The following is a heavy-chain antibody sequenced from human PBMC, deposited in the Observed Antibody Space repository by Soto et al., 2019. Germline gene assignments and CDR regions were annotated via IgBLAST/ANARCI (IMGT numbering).Heavy chain of an antibody. D-gene: IGHD6-19*01. V-gene: IGHV3-23*01. CDR1: GFTFSNFA. J-gene: IGHJ4*02. CDR2: ISASGRDR. Sequence: GGSLRLSCAASGFTFSNFAMSWVRQSPGRGLEWVSGISASGRDRHYADSVKDRFTVSRDNSKNTLYLQMNSLRAEDTAISYCAKGKTSGWYYFDYWGQGALVTVSS. CDR3: AKGKTSGWYYFDY.